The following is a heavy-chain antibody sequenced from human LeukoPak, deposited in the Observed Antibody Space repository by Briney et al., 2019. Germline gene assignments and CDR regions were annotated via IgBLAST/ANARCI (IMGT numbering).Heavy chain of an antibody. CDR1: GTSISINY. V-gene: IGHV4-4*07. D-gene: IGHD4-11*01. J-gene: IGHJ6*03. Sequence: PSETLSLTCDVSGTSISINYWSWIRQPAGKGLEWIGRFDTDGTTNSNPSLKSRVTLSMDMSGNQFSLRLTSVTAADTAVYYCAREVTTAAHVYYYIDVWGKGTTVTVSS. CDR2: FDTDGTT. CDR3: AREVTTAAHVYYYIDV.